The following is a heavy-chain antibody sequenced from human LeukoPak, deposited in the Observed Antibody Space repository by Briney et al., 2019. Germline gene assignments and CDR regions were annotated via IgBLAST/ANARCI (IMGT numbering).Heavy chain of an antibody. CDR2: IYYSGST. J-gene: IGHJ6*02. CDR3: ATWEGTAMVRDYYGMDV. CDR1: GGSISSYY. D-gene: IGHD5-18*01. V-gene: IGHV4-59*01. Sequence: RSSETLSLTCTVSGGSISSYYWSWIRQPPGKGLEWIGYIYYSGSTNYNPSLKSRVTVSVDTSKNQFSLKLSSVTAADTAVYYCATWEGTAMVRDYYGMDVWGQGTTVTVSS.